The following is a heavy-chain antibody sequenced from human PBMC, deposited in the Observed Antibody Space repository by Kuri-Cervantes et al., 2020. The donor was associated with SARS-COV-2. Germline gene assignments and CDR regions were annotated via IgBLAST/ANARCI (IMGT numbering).Heavy chain of an antibody. V-gene: IGHV3-13*01. CDR1: GFTFSSYE. D-gene: IGHD3-3*01. CDR2: IGTAGDT. CDR3: AKEGITIFLEPFDY. Sequence: LSLTCAASGFTFSSYEMNWVRQATGKGLEWVSAIGTAGDTYYPGSVKGRFTISRENAKNSLYLQMNSLRAEDTAVYYCAKEGITIFLEPFDYWGQGTLVTVSS. J-gene: IGHJ4*02.